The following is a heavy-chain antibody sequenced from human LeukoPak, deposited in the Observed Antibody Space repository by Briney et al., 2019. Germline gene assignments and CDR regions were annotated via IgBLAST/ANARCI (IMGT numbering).Heavy chain of an antibody. CDR3: ARDSGYAFDI. J-gene: IGHJ3*02. Sequence: WGSLRLSCAASGFTFSRYWMHWVRQAPGKGLVWVSRINSDESSTTYADSVKGRFTISRDNAKNTVYLQMNSLRAEDTAVYYCARDSGYAFDIWGQGTMVTVSS. CDR2: INSDESST. V-gene: IGHV3-74*01. D-gene: IGHD3-22*01. CDR1: GFTFSRYW.